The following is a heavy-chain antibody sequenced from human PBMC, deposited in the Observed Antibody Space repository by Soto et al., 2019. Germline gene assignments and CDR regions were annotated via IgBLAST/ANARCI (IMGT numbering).Heavy chain of an antibody. CDR2: ISGSDGKP. D-gene: IGHD3-10*01. V-gene: IGHV3-23*01. Sequence: TGWFLRHSYAASGLSFGSYALSWIRQAPGKGLEWVSTISGSDGKPFYADSVKGRFSISRDTSQNTLYLQMNSLRADDTAIYYCARWSSLDYWGQGTLATGSS. J-gene: IGHJ4*02. CDR1: GLSFGSYA. CDR3: ARWSSLDY.